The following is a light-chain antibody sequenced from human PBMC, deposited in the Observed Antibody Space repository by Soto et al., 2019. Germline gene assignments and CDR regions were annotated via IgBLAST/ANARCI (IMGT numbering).Light chain of an antibody. J-gene: IGKJ4*01. CDR2: TAP. Sequence: DIQLTQSPSFLSASVGDRVTVTCRASQGINSYLAWYQQKPGKAPKLLIYTAPTLQSGVPSRFSGSGSGTEFTLTITSLQPEDFAAYYCQQLNSYPLTFGGGTKVDIK. V-gene: IGKV1-9*01. CDR1: QGINSY. CDR3: QQLNSYPLT.